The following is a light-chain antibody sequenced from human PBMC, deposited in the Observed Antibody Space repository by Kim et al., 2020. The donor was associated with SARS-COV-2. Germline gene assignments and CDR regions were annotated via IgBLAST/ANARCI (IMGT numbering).Light chain of an antibody. CDR1: ALPKQY. CDR3: QSADSSVTIGV. CDR2: KDS. J-gene: IGLJ2*01. Sequence: SYELTQPPSVSVSPGQTARITCSGDALPKQYAYWYQQKPGQAPVLVIYKDSERPSGIPERFSGSSSGTTVTLTISGVQAEDEADYYCQSADSSVTIGVFGGGTQLTVL. V-gene: IGLV3-25*03.